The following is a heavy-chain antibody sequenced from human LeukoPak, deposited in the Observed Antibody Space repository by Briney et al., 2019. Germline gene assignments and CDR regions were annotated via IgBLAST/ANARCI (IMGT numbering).Heavy chain of an antibody. Sequence: GGSLRLSCAASGFTFSTYAISLVRQAPGKGLEWVSAFSGSGSSTYYADSVKGRFTISRDNSKNTLYLQMNSLRAEDTAIYYCVKERGYSSSSFDYWGQGTLVTVSS. CDR2: FSGSGSST. J-gene: IGHJ4*02. D-gene: IGHD6-6*01. V-gene: IGHV3-23*01. CDR1: GFTFSTYA. CDR3: VKERGYSSSSFDY.